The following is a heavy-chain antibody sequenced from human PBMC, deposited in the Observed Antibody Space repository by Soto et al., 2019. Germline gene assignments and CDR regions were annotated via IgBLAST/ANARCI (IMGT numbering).Heavy chain of an antibody. V-gene: IGHV3-21*01. CDR3: AREYTAWPLAYGLDV. Sequence: GGSLRLSCATSGFTFSNYGIHWVRQAPGKGLEWVSSISSRSDIYYADSVKGRFTISRDNAKNSVSLQMNSLRAEDTAVYYCAREYTAWPLAYGLDVWGQGTTVTVSS. D-gene: IGHD2-2*02. CDR2: ISSRSDI. J-gene: IGHJ6*02. CDR1: GFTFSNYG.